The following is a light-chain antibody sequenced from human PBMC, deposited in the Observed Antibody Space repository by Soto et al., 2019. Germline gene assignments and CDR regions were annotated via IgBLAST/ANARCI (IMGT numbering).Light chain of an antibody. Sequence: DIQMTQSPSTLSASVGDRVTITCRASQTISSWLAWYQQKPGKAPELLIYDASTLESGVQSRFSGSGSGTEFSLTIRSLQPDDFATFYCQQYSSFSRTFGQGTKVDIK. CDR2: DAS. J-gene: IGKJ1*01. CDR3: QQYSSFSRT. V-gene: IGKV1-5*01. CDR1: QTISSW.